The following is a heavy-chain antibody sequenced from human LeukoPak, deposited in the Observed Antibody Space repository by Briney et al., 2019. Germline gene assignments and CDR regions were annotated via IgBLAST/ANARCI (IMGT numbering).Heavy chain of an antibody. V-gene: IGHV3-53*01. CDR1: GFTVSSNY. Sequence: GGSLRLSCAASGFTVSSNYMSWVRQAPGKGLEWVSVIYSGGIYADSVKGRFTISRDNSKNTLYLQMNSLRAEDTAVYYCARESLFLYTFDIWGQGTMVTVSS. D-gene: IGHD2-21*01. J-gene: IGHJ3*02. CDR3: ARESLFLYTFDI. CDR2: IYSGG.